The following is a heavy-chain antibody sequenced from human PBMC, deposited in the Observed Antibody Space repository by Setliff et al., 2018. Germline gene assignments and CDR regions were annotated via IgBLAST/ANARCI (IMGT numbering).Heavy chain of an antibody. CDR2: ISSSSSYI. J-gene: IGHJ4*02. Sequence: GESLKISCAASGFTFSSYSMNWVRQAPGKGLEWVSSISSSSSYIYYADSVKGRFTISRDNAKNSLYLQMNSLRAEDTAVYYCARGANCDYWGQGTLVTVSS. CDR3: ARGANCDY. CDR1: GFTFSSYS. D-gene: IGHD1-26*01. V-gene: IGHV3-21*01.